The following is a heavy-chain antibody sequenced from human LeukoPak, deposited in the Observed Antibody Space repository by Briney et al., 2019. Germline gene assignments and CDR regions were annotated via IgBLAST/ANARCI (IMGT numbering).Heavy chain of an antibody. J-gene: IGHJ4*02. Sequence: GGSLRLSCAASGFTFSSSWMHWVRQAPGKGQEYVSAISSNGGRTNYADPVKGRFTVSRDNSKNTLYLQMSRLRAEDTAVYYCVKDHSSSSWYFFFDYWGQGTLVTVSS. CDR3: VKDHSSSSWYFFFDY. CDR2: ISSNGGRT. CDR1: GFTFSSSW. V-gene: IGHV3-64D*09. D-gene: IGHD6-13*01.